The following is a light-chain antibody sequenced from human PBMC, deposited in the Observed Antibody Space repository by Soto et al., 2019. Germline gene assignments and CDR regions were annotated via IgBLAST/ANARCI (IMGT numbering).Light chain of an antibody. CDR3: QQYNNWPSIT. CDR2: GAS. CDR1: QSVSSK. J-gene: IGKJ5*01. V-gene: IGKV3-15*01. Sequence: IVMTQSPATLSLSPGERATLSCRASQSVSSKLAWYQQKPGQAPRLLIYGASTRATGIPARFSGSGCGTEFTLPISSLQSEDFSVYYCQQYNNWPSITFGQGTRLEIK.